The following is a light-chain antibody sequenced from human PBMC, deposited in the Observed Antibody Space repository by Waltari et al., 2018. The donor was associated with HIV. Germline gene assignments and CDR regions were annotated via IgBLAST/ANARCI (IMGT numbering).Light chain of an antibody. CDR2: YDI. CDR3: QVWDGDSNHVV. J-gene: IGLJ2*01. Sequence: SYMLTQPPSVSVAPGETARITCEGDNIGSRSVQWYQQKAGQAPVLVINYDIDRPSGIPERFSGSNSDNTATLTISRVEAGDEADYYCQVWDGDSNHVVFGGGTKLTVL. V-gene: IGLV3-21*04. CDR1: NIGSRS.